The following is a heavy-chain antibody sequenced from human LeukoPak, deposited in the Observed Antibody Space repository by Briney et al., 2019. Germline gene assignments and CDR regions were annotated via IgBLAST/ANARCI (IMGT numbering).Heavy chain of an antibody. D-gene: IGHD5/OR15-5a*01. V-gene: IGHV3-30*14. Sequence: GGSMSFSCTASGFTFNSYTLLWVRQAPGKGREWVALISYDGAGTYYADSMKGRFRISSDNSKNPLYLQRNRLRAEDTAVYYCASLRGGFDYWGEGTLVTVAT. CDR3: ASLRGGFDY. CDR1: GFTFNSYT. CDR2: ISYDGAGT. J-gene: IGHJ4*02.